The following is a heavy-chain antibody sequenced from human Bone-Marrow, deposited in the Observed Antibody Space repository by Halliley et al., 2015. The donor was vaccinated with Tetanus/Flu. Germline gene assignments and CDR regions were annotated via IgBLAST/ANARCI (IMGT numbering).Heavy chain of an antibody. V-gene: IGHV5-51*01. CDR3: AAVAVPHMGD. J-gene: IGHJ4*02. CDR2: IYPGDSDT. D-gene: IGHD1-26*01. Sequence: QEWMGVIYPGDSDTKYSPPLQGQVTISGDTAINTVYLQWRSLKPSDTAMYYCAAVAVPHMGDWGQGTLVRVSS.